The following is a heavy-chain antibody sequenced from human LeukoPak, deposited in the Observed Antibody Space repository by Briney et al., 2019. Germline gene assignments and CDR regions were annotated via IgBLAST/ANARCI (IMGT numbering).Heavy chain of an antibody. J-gene: IGHJ4*02. CDR1: GFPFSTSA. D-gene: IGHD3-22*01. Sequence: GGSLRLSCVASGFPFSTSALSWVRQAPGKGLEWVSTISSSSSYIYYADSVKGRFTISRDSAKNSLYLQMNSLRAEDTAVYYCARGTPRDDSSGYYPYWGQGTLVTVSS. CDR3: ARGTPRDDSSGYYPY. V-gene: IGHV3-21*01. CDR2: ISSSSSYI.